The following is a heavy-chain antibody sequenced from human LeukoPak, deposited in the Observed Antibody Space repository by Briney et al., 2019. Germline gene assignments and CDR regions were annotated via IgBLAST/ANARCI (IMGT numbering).Heavy chain of an antibody. Sequence: ASVKVSCKASGGTFSSYAISWVRQAPGQGFEWMGGIIPIFGTANYAQKFQGRVTITADESTSTAYMELSSLRSEDTAVYYCARCGISLLLDAFDIWGQGTMVTVSS. J-gene: IGHJ3*02. D-gene: IGHD2-15*01. CDR3: ARCGISLLLDAFDI. CDR2: IIPIFGTA. V-gene: IGHV1-69*13. CDR1: GGTFSSYA.